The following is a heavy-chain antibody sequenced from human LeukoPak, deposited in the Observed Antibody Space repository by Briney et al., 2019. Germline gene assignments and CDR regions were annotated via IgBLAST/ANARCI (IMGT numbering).Heavy chain of an antibody. CDR3: ARPLNYYDSSGDAFDI. J-gene: IGHJ3*02. CDR2: IYYSGST. D-gene: IGHD3-22*01. V-gene: IGHV4-61*05. CDR1: GGSISSRSYY. Sequence: SETLSLTCTVSGGSISSRSYYWSWIRQPPGKGLEWIGYIYYSGSTNYNPSLKSRVTISVDTSKNQFSLKLSSVTAADTAVYYCARPLNYYDSSGDAFDIWGQGTMVTVSS.